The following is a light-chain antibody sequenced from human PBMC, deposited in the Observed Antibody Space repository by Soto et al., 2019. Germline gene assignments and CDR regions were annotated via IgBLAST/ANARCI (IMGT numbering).Light chain of an antibody. CDR2: EVS. Sequence: QSALTQPASVSGSPGQSITISCTGTSSDVGSYNLVSWYQQHPGKAPKLMIYEVSKRPSWVSNRFSGSKSGNTASLTISGLQAEDDADYYCCSYAGSSTPSVVFGGGTKLTVL. J-gene: IGLJ2*01. CDR1: SSDVGSYNL. CDR3: CSYAGSSTPSVV. V-gene: IGLV2-23*02.